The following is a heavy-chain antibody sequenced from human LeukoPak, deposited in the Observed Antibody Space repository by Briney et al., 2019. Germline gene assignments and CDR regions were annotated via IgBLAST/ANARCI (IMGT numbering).Heavy chain of an antibody. V-gene: IGHV3-30*02. CDR2: IRYDGSEK. D-gene: IGHD3-22*01. CDR1: GFIFSNYG. CDR3: AKGPDFDTSAGDY. J-gene: IGHJ4*02. Sequence: GGSLRLSCAVSGFIFSNYGMHWVRQAPGKGLEWVAFIRYDGSEKYYAESVKGRFTIHRDNFKNKMYLEMNGLRLDDTAVYYCAKGPDFDTSAGDYWGQGSLVIVSS.